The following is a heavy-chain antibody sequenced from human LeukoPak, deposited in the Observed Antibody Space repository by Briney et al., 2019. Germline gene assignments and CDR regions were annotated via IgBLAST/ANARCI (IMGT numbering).Heavy chain of an antibody. D-gene: IGHD6-13*01. J-gene: IGHJ4*02. CDR1: GFTFSSYA. CDR3: AKGQQLVQVVYVY. Sequence: PGGSLRLSCAASGFTFSSYAMGWVRQAPGKGLEWVSAISGSGGSTYYADSVKGRFTISRDNSKNTLYLQMNSLRAEDTAVYYCAKGQQLVQVVYVYWGQGTLVTVSS. V-gene: IGHV3-23*01. CDR2: ISGSGGST.